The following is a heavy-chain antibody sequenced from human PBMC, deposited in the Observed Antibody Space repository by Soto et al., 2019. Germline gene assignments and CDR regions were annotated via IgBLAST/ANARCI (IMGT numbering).Heavy chain of an antibody. V-gene: IGHV3-30-3*01. J-gene: IGHJ4*02. D-gene: IGHD1-20*01. Sequence: SLILSCEASEFTFSSYPMHWVRQAPGKGLEWVTVISYDGGNQYYADSVKGRFTISRDNSKDTLYLQMHSLRSDDTAVYFCARGPITQTSFIDHWGQGTLVTVS. CDR1: EFTFSSYP. CDR2: ISYDGGNQ. CDR3: ARGPITQTSFIDH.